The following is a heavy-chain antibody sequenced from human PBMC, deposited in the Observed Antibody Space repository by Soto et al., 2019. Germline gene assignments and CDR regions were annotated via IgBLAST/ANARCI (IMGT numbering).Heavy chain of an antibody. Sequence: DVQLWESGGGLVRPGGSLRLSCAASGFNFSGYAVTWVRQSPGKGLYWVSTIGGSGETRYFADSVRGRFTISRDNSKNTVYLQMNSLRADDTAVYYCAKDCGGGGSCTHWGQGTRVTVSS. CDR3: AKDCGGGGSCTH. J-gene: IGHJ4*02. V-gene: IGHV3-23*01. D-gene: IGHD2-15*01. CDR2: IGGSGETR. CDR1: GFNFSGYA.